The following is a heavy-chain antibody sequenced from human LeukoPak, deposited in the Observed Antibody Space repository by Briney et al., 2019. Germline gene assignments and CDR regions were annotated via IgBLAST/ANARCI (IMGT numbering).Heavy chain of an antibody. V-gene: IGHV4-34*01. CDR2: INHSGST. CDR3: ARGASFDYDYVWGSSNDAFDI. Sequence: PSETLSLTCAVYGGSFSGYYWSWIRQPPGKGLEWIGEINHSGSTNYNPSLKSRVTISVDTSKNQFSLKLSSVTAADTAVYYCARGASFDYDYVWGSSNDAFDIWGQGTMVTVSS. D-gene: IGHD3-16*01. J-gene: IGHJ3*02. CDR1: GGSFSGYY.